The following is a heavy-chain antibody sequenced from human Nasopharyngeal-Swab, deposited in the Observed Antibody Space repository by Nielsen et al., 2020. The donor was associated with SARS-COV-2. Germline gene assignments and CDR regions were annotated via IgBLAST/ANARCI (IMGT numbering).Heavy chain of an antibody. J-gene: IGHJ4*02. V-gene: IGHV3-23*01. CDR2: ISGSGGDI. CDR3: ARDFDKTGD. Sequence: GGSLRLSCAASGFTFGNYVMSWVRQAPGKGLEWVSAISGSGGDIHYRDSVKGRFTISSDNSRNTLYLQMDSLSVEDTAVYYCARDFDKTGDWGQGTLVTVSS. CDR1: GFTFGNYV. D-gene: IGHD7-27*01.